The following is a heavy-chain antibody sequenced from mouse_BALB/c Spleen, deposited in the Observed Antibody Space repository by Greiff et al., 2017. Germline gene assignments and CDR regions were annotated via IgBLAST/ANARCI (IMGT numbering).Heavy chain of an antibody. CDR2: INSNGGST. Sequence: DVHLVESGGGLVKLGGSLKLSCAASGFTFSSYYMSWVRQTPEKRLELVAAINSNGGSTYYPDTVKGRFTISRDNAKNTLYLQMSSLKSEDTALYYCARHYGNYPFYAMDYWGQGTSVTVSS. CDR3: ARHYGNYPFYAMDY. CDR1: GFTFSSYY. V-gene: IGHV5-6-2*01. J-gene: IGHJ4*01. D-gene: IGHD2-1*01.